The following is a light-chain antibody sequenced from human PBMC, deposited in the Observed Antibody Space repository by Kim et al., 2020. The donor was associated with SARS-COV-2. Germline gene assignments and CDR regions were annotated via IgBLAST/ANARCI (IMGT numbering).Light chain of an antibody. Sequence: SVGDRVTITCRASHYISNYLNWYQQKPGKAPKLLIYAASSLQSGVPSRFSGSGSGTDFTLTISSLQPEDFATYYCQQSHSTPPWTFGQGTKVDIK. CDR2: AAS. V-gene: IGKV1-39*01. J-gene: IGKJ1*01. CDR1: HYISNY. CDR3: QQSHSTPPWT.